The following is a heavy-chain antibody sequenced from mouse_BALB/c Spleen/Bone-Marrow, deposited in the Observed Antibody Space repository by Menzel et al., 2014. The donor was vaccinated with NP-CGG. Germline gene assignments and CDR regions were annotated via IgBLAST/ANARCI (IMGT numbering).Heavy chain of an antibody. CDR3: ARWTRDYAMDS. J-gene: IGHJ4*01. CDR2: ISYSGRT. V-gene: IGHV3-2*02. Sequence: EVQLQQSGPGLVKPSQSLSLTCTVTGYSITSDYAWNWIRQFPGNKLEWMGYISYSGRTSFNPSLKSRFSITRDTSKNQFFVQLNSVTTEDTATYYCARWTRDYAMDSWVKEPQSPSPQ. CDR1: GYSITSDYA. D-gene: IGHD3-3*01.